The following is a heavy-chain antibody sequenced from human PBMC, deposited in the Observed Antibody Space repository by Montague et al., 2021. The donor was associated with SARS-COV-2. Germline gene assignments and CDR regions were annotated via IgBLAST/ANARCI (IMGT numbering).Heavy chain of an antibody. CDR2: TYYRSKWYN. J-gene: IGHJ6*02. V-gene: IGHV6-1*01. Sequence: CAISGDSVVGNSATWDWDRQSPSTGFELLGRTYYRSKWYNDYAVSVRGRVTINPDTSKNQFSLQLNSVTPEDTAIYHCTSGREGNYNVMDVWGQGTTVTVSS. CDR3: TSGREGNYNVMDV. D-gene: IGHD1-1*01. CDR1: GDSVVGNSAT.